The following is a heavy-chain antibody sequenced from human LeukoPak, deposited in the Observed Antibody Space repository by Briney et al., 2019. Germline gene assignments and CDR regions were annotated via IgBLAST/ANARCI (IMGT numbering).Heavy chain of an antibody. D-gene: IGHD2-15*01. CDR2: ISYDGSNK. V-gene: IGHV3-30*03. CDR3: ARDASVSLYWDFDY. Sequence: PGGSLRLSCAASGFTFSSYGMHWVRQAPGKGLEWVAVISYDGSNKYYADSVKGRFTISRDNSKNTLYLQMNSLRAEDTAVYYCARDASVSLYWDFDYWGQGALVTVSS. J-gene: IGHJ4*02. CDR1: GFTFSSYG.